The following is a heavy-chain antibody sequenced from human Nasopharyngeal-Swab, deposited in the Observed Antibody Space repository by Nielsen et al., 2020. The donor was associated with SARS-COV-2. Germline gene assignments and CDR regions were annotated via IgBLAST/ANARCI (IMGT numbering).Heavy chain of an antibody. CDR3: AKEGATGWFDP. J-gene: IGHJ5*02. CDR2: ISHNTGT. V-gene: IGHV4-59*11. CDR1: GVSITSQY. Sequence: SETLSLTCTVSGVSITSQYWSWIRQPPGKGLEWIGYISHNTGTSYNPSLKSRVTTCMDTSKNRFSLRLRSVPAADAAVSYCAKEGATGWFDPWGQGTLVTVSS.